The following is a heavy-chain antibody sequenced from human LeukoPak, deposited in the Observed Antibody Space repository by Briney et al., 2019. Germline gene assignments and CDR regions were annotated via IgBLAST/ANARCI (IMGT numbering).Heavy chain of an antibody. Sequence: GASVKVSCKVSGYTLTELSMHWVRQAPGKGLEWMGGFDPEDGETIYAQKFQGRVTMTEDTSTDTAYMELSSLRSEDTAVYYCATVPGYCSSISCYKLDYWGQGTLVTVSS. J-gene: IGHJ4*02. CDR2: FDPEDGET. CDR1: GYTLTELS. CDR3: ATVPGYCSSISCYKLDY. V-gene: IGHV1-24*01. D-gene: IGHD2-2*02.